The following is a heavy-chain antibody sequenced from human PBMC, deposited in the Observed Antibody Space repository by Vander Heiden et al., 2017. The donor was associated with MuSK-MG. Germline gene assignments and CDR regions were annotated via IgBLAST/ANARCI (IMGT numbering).Heavy chain of an antibody. CDR2: IYHSGST. Sequence: QVQLQESGPGLVKPSETLSLTCAVSRYSISSAYYWGWIRQPPGKGMEWIGSIYHSGSTYDNPSLKSRVTISVDTSKNHFSMKVRSVTAADTAVYYCATGGTAHAVDYWGHGTMVTVYS. D-gene: IGHD2-21*02. CDR1: RYSISSAYY. CDR3: ATGGTAHAVDY. J-gene: IGHJ4*01. V-gene: IGHV4-38-2*01.